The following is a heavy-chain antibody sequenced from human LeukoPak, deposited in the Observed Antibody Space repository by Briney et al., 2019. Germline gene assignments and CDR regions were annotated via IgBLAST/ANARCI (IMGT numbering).Heavy chain of an antibody. CDR2: ISSSSSYI. CDR3: AREYYYDSSGYLPFQH. V-gene: IGHV3-21*01. J-gene: IGHJ1*01. Sequence: PGGSLRLSCAASGFIFSNYAMSWVRQAPGKGLEWVSSISSSSSYIYYADSVKGRFTISRDNAKNSLYLQMNSLRAEDTAVYYCAREYYYDSSGYLPFQHWGQGTLVTVSS. CDR1: GFIFSNYA. D-gene: IGHD3-22*01.